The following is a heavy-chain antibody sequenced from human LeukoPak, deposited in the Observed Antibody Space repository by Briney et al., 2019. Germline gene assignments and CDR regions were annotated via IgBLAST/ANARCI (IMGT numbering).Heavy chain of an antibody. J-gene: IGHJ4*02. V-gene: IGHV3-23*01. CDR3: AKGSNYYDSSGYYFDY. CDR1: GFTFSSYA. Sequence: GGSLRLSCAASGFTFSSYAMSWVRQAPGKGLEWVSAISGSGGSTYYADSVKGRFTISRDNSKNTLYLQMNSLRAEDTAVYYCAKGSNYYDSSGYYFDYWGQGTLVTVSS. CDR2: ISGSGGST. D-gene: IGHD3-22*01.